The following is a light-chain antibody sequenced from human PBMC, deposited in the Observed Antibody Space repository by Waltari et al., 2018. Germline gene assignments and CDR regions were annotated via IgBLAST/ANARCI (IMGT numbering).Light chain of an antibody. CDR3: CSYAEASLLANSYV. J-gene: IGLJ1*01. CDR1: NSDVGSFHL. V-gene: IGLV2-23*02. Sequence: HSALTQPASVSGSPGQSVTISCTGTNSDVGSFHLVSWYQHHPGKAPKLMIYEVTTRPSGVSYRFSGSKSGNTASLTISGLQAEDEADYYCCSYAEASLLANSYVFGTGTKVTVL. CDR2: EVT.